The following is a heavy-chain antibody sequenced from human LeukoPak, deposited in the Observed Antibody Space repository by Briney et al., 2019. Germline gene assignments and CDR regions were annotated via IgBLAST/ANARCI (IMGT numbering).Heavy chain of an antibody. CDR1: GFSLSTSGMC. CDR3: ARTSVLRYFSAPFDY. CDR2: IDWDDDK. D-gene: IGHD3-9*01. J-gene: IGHJ4*02. Sequence: VSGPALVKPTQTLTLTCTFSGFSLSTSGMCVSWIRQPPGKALEWLARIDWDDDKYYSTSLKTRLTISKDTSKNQVVLTMTNMDPVDTATYYCARTSVLRYFSAPFDYWGQGTLVTVSS. V-gene: IGHV2-70*11.